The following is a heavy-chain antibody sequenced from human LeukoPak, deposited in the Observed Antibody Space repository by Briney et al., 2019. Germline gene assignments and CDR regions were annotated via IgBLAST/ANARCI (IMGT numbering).Heavy chain of an antibody. CDR2: INPNSGGT. Sequence: ASVKVSCKASGYTFTCYYMHWVRQAPGQGLEWMGWINPNSGGTNYAQKFQGRVTMTRDTSISTAYMELSRLRSDDTAVYYCARVFFVVVPAALGYWGQGTLVTVSS. V-gene: IGHV1-2*02. CDR3: ARVFFVVVPAALGY. D-gene: IGHD2-2*01. CDR1: GYTFTCYY. J-gene: IGHJ4*02.